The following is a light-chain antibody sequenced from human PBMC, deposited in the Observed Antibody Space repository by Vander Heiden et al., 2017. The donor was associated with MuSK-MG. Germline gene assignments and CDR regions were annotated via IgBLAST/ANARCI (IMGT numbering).Light chain of an antibody. J-gene: IGKJ5*01. Sequence: EIVLTQSPATLSLSPGERATLPCRASQSVSSYLAWYQQRPGQAPRLLIYDASNRATGIPARFSGSGAGTDVTLTISSREPEDFAVYYCQQRSNWPPSITFGQGTRLEIK. CDR3: QQRSNWPPSIT. V-gene: IGKV3-11*01. CDR2: DAS. CDR1: QSVSSY.